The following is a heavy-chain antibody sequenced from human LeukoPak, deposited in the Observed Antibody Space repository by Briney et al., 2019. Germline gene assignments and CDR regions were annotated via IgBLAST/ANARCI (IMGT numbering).Heavy chain of an antibody. Sequence: GASVKVSCKASGYTFTGYYMHWVRQAPGQGLEWMGWINPNSGGTNYAQKFQGRVTMTRDTSISTAYMELSSLRSEDTAVYYCARDSKRVWGYFDYWGQGTLVTVSS. CDR1: GYTFTGYY. D-gene: IGHD3-16*01. V-gene: IGHV1-2*02. CDR2: INPNSGGT. J-gene: IGHJ4*02. CDR3: ARDSKRVWGYFDY.